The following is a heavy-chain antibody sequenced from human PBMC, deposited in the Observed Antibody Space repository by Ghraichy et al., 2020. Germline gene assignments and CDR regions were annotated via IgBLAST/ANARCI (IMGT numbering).Heavy chain of an antibody. Sequence: ASVKVSCKASGYTFTDYYIHWVRQAPGQGLEWMGRINPNSGDTNYAQNFQGRVTMIRDRTIRTVYMELSRLKSDDTVVYFCGRGRSGGTAFIDYWGQGTLVTVSS. V-gene: IGHV1-2*05. CDR3: GRGRSGGTAFIDY. CDR2: INPNSGDT. CDR1: GYTFTDYY. D-gene: IGHD1-26*01. J-gene: IGHJ4*02.